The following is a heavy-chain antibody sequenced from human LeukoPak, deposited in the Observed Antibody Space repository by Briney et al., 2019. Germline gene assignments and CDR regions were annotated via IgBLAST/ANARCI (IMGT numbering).Heavy chain of an antibody. CDR3: SRASGYGLDV. CDR1: GGSISNFY. CDR2: MAYSGST. J-gene: IGHJ6*02. V-gene: IGHV4-59*01. D-gene: IGHD7-27*01. Sequence: SETLSLTCTVSGGSISNFYCNWIRQPPGEGLEWIGYMAYSGSTNSNPSLKSRVTMSSDRAKKQFSLKLNSVTAADTAVYYCSRASGYGLDVWGQGTTVTVSS.